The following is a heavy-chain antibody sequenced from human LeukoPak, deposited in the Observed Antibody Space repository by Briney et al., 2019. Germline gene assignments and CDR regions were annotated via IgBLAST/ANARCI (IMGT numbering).Heavy chain of an antibody. Sequence: GGSLRLSCAASGFTFSSYSMNWVRQAPGKGLEWVSCISSSGSNIYYADSLKGRFSISRDNAKNSLYLQMNSLRAEDTAVYYCARDLWLWPDWGQGTLVTVSS. D-gene: IGHD5-18*01. CDR1: GFTFSSYS. J-gene: IGHJ4*02. CDR3: ARDLWLWPD. V-gene: IGHV3-48*04. CDR2: ISSSGSNI.